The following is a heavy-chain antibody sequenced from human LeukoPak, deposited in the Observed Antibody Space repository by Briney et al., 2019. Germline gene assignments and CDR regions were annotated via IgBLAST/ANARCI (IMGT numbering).Heavy chain of an antibody. V-gene: IGHV4-59*01. CDR3: ARDGYSDSSGYDYPPSV. CDR1: GGSISSYY. CDR2: MSYNGRS. Sequence: SETLSLTCTVSGGSISSYYWSWIRQPPGKGLEWIGYMSYNGRSSYNPSLRSRVTISVDASKKQFSRKLSSVTAADTAVYYCARDGYSDSSGYDYPPSVWGQGTLVTVSS. J-gene: IGHJ4*02. D-gene: IGHD3-22*01.